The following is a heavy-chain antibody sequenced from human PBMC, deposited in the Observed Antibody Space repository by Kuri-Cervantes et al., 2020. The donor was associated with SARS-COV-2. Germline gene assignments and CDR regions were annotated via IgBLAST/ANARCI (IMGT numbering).Heavy chain of an antibody. CDR3: ARGEGAAPDLDAFDI. Sequence: ASVKVSCKASGYTFTSYYMHWVRQAPGQGLEWMGWISAYNGNTNYAQKLQGRVTMTTDTSTSTAYMELRSLRSDDTAVYYCARGEGAAPDLDAFDIWGQGTRGT. J-gene: IGHJ3*02. D-gene: IGHD1-26*01. V-gene: IGHV1-18*04. CDR2: ISAYNGNT. CDR1: GYTFTSYY.